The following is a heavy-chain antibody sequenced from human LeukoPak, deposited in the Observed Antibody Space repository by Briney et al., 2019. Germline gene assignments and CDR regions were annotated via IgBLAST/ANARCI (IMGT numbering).Heavy chain of an antibody. J-gene: IGHJ4*02. CDR1: GGSISSSSYY. CDR2: IYYSGST. D-gene: IGHD3-3*01. CDR3: ARQRGVEYYDFWSGYYYYFDY. Sequence: SETLSLTXTVSGGSISSSSYYWGWIRQPPGKGLEWIGRIYYSGSTYYNPSLKSRVTISVDTSKNQFSLKLSSVTAADTAVYYCARQRGVEYYDFWSGYYYYFDYWGQGTLVTVSS. V-gene: IGHV4-39*01.